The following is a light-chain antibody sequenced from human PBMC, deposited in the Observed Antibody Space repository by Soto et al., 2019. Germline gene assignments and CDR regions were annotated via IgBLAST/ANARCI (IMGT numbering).Light chain of an antibody. J-gene: IGLJ1*01. CDR1: SSVVGSYNL. V-gene: IGLV2-23*01. CDR3: CSNVYSSTYV. CDR2: EGS. Sequence: QSALTQPASVSGSPGQSITISCTGNSSVVGSYNLVSWYQQHPGKAPKLMIYEGSKRPSGVSNRFSGSKSGNTASLTISGLQAEDEDDYSCCSNVYSSTYVFGTGTKVTVL.